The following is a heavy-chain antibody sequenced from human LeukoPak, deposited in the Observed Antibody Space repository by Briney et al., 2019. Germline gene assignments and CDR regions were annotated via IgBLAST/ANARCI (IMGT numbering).Heavy chain of an antibody. V-gene: IGHV3-23*01. J-gene: IGHJ4*02. CDR1: GFTFSNYA. Sequence: GGSLRLSCAASGFTFSNYAMTWVRQAPGKGLEWVSTISGGGDSTYYADSVRGRFTISRDDSKSTLYLQMNGLRAEDTAVYYCAKTPDYCTNGVCYTPHYFDYWGRGTVVTVSS. D-gene: IGHD2-8*01. CDR3: AKTPDYCTNGVCYTPHYFDY. CDR2: ISGGGDST.